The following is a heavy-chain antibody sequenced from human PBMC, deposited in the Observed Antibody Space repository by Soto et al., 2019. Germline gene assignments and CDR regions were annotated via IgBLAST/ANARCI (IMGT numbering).Heavy chain of an antibody. V-gene: IGHV3-7*01. CDR3: VRDRSRPAAMDY. J-gene: IGHJ4*02. D-gene: IGHD2-2*01. Sequence: GSLRLSCVASGFTFSRFWMSWVRQAPGKGLEWVANIRHDVPEQFSVDSVKGRFTLSRDNAKNLLYLEMNNLRAEDTAVYYCVRDRSRPAAMDYWGQGALVTVSS. CDR2: IRHDVPEQ. CDR1: GFTFSRFW.